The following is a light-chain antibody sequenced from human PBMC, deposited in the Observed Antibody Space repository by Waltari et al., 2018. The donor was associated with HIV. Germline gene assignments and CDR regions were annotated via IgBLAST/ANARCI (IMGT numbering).Light chain of an antibody. J-gene: IGLJ3*02. CDR1: SSNIGTTY. CDR3: AAWDDSLSGWA. Sequence: QSVLTQPPSASGTPGQRVTISCFGSSSNIGTTYVYWYQQLPGTAPKLLIDKNNQRPSGVTDRFSGSKSGTSASLAISGLRSEDEAEYYCAAWDDSLSGWAFGGGTKLTVL. CDR2: KNN. V-gene: IGLV1-47*01.